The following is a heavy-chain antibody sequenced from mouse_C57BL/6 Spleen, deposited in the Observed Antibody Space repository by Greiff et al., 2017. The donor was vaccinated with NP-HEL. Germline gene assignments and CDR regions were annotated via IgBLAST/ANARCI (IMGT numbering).Heavy chain of an antibody. Sequence: QVQLQQSGAELVKPGASVKISCKASGYSFSSYWMNWVKQRPGKGLEWIGQIYPGDGDTNYNGKFKGKATMTADTSSSTAYMQLSSLTSEDSEVYFWERGGRAEATLEYNAMDYWGQGTTVTVSS. CDR1: GYSFSSYW. V-gene: IGHV1-80*01. CDR3: ERGGRAEATLEYNAMDY. J-gene: IGHJ4*01. D-gene: IGHD3-2*02. CDR2: IYPGDGDT.